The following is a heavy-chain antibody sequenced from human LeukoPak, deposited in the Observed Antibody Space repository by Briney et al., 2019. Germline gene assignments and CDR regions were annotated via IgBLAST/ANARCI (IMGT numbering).Heavy chain of an antibody. J-gene: IGHJ4*02. CDR3: ARRTSSNYVDS. Sequence: SETLSLTCTVSGGSLSRYYWSWIRQPPGKRLEWIGYIFYSGSTNYNPSLKSRVTMSVDTFQNQFSLRLSSVTAADTAVYYCARRTSSNYVDSWGQGTLVTVSS. V-gene: IGHV4-59*01. CDR2: IFYSGST. CDR1: GGSLSRYY. D-gene: IGHD4-11*01.